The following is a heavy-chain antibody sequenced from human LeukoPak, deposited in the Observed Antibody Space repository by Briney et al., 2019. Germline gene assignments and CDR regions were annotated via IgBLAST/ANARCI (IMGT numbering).Heavy chain of an antibody. Sequence: SETLSLTCTVSGDSISRYYWSWIRQPPGKGLEWIGYFYYIGSTYYNPSLKSRVTISVDTSKNQFSLKLISVTAADTAVYYCARVWFGELPHFDYWGQGTLVTVSP. CDR3: ARVWFGELPHFDY. CDR1: GDSISRYY. D-gene: IGHD3-10*01. V-gene: IGHV4-59*12. J-gene: IGHJ4*02. CDR2: FYYIGST.